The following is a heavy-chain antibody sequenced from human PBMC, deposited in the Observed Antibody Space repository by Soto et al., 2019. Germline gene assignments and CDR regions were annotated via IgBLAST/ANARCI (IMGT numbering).Heavy chain of an antibody. J-gene: IGHJ4*02. CDR1: GGSISSGGYY. CDR3: AKNWNWGSLVH. Sequence: PSETLSLTCTVSGGSISSGGYYWSWIRQHRGKGLDWIGYIYNNGKTYYNPSLKTRVTISLDTSKDQFSLKLNSVTATDTAVYYCAKNWNWGSLVHWGQGTLVTVSS. D-gene: IGHD7-27*01. CDR2: IYNNGKT. V-gene: IGHV4-31*03.